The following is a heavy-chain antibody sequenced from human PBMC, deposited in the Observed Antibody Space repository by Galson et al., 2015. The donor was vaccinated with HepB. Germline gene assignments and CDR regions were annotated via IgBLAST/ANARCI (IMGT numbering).Heavy chain of an antibody. D-gene: IGHD1-26*01. CDR3: AKDFPLVGATLSWYFDY. CDR1: GFTFSSYA. J-gene: IGHJ4*02. Sequence: SLRLSCAASGFTFSSYAMHWVRQAPGKGLEWVAVISYDGSNKYYADSVKGRFTISRDNSKNTLYLQMNSLRAEDTAVYYCAKDFPLVGATLSWYFDYWGQGTLVTVSS. V-gene: IGHV3-30*04. CDR2: ISYDGSNK.